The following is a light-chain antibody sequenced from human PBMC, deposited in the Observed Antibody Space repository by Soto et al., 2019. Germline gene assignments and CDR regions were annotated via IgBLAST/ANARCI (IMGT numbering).Light chain of an antibody. CDR3: QQYNSYSYT. Sequence: DIQMTQSPSTLSASVGDRVTITCRASQSISSWLAWYQQKPGKAPKLLIYKASSLESGVPSRFSGSGSGTELTPTISSLQPDDFATYYCQQYNSYSYTFGQGTKVDIK. CDR1: QSISSW. V-gene: IGKV1-5*03. CDR2: KAS. J-gene: IGKJ2*01.